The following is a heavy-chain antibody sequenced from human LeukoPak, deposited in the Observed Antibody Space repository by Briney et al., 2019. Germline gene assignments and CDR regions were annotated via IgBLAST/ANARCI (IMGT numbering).Heavy chain of an antibody. Sequence: SVKVSCKASGGTFSSYAISWVRQAPGQGLEWMGGIIPIFGTANYAQKFQGRVTITADESTSTAYMELCSLRSEDTAVYYCARGVIAAASFDYWGLGTLVTVSS. CDR1: GGTFSSYA. V-gene: IGHV1-69*13. CDR3: ARGVIAAASFDY. D-gene: IGHD6-13*01. J-gene: IGHJ4*02. CDR2: IIPIFGTA.